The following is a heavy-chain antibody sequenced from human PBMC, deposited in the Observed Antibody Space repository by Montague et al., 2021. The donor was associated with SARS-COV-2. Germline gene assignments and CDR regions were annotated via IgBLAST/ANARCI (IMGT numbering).Heavy chain of an antibody. D-gene: IGHD3-22*01. CDR2: IYWDDDK. J-gene: IGHJ4*02. CDR1: GFSLGTTGVG. Sequence: PALVKPTQTLTLTCTFSGFSLGTTGVGVGWIRQPPGKALEWLALIYWDDDKRYSPSLKSRLTITKDTTKNQVVLTMTNMDPVDTATYYCALRIARHYDTSAYLWCPFDFWGQGTLVTVSS. CDR3: ALRIARHYDTSAYLWCPFDF. V-gene: IGHV2-5*02.